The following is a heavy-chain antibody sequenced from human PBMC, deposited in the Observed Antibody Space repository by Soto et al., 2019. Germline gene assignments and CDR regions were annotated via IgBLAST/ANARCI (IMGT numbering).Heavy chain of an antibody. V-gene: IGHV3-30-3*01. CDR3: XXPVVGGTVFQSHYGMEV. Sequence: QVQLVESGGGVVQPGRSLRLSCAASGFTFSIYAMHWVRQAPGKGLEWVALISYDETNKHYADSVKGRFTISRDNSKNXXXXXXXXXXXXXXXXXFCXXPVVGGTVFQSHYGMEVWGQGTTVTVSS. D-gene: IGHD1-26*01. CDR2: ISYDETNK. J-gene: IGHJ6*02. CDR1: GFTFSIYA.